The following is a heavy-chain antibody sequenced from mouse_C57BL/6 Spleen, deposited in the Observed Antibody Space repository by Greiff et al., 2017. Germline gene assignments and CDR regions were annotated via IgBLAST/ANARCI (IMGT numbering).Heavy chain of an antibody. J-gene: IGHJ3*01. CDR2: IYPGSGCT. CDR1: GYTFTSYW. D-gene: IGHD2-4*01. Sequence: VQLQQPGAELVKPGASVKMSCKASGYTFTSYWINWVKQRPGQGLEWIGEIYPGSGCTNYNEKFKSKATLTVDTSSSTAYMQLSGLTSEDSAVYYCASDDYDNGWFAYWGQGTLVTVSA. V-gene: IGHV1-55*01. CDR3: ASDDYDNGWFAY.